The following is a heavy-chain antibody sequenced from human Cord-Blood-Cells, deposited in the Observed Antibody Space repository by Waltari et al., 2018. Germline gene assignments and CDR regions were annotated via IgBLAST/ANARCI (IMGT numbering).Heavy chain of an antibody. V-gene: IGHV3-15*01. CDR3: TTDY. CDR1: GFTFSNAW. Sequence: EVQLVVSGGGLVKLGGSLRLSCAASGFTFSNAWMSWVRPAPGRGMEWVGRIKRKTDGGTTDYAAPVKGRFTISRDDSKDTLYLQMNSLKTEDTAVYYCTTDYWGQGTLVTVSS. CDR2: IKRKTDGGTT. J-gene: IGHJ4*02.